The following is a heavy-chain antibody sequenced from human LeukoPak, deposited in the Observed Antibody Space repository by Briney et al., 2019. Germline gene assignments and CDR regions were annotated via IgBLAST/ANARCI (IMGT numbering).Heavy chain of an antibody. D-gene: IGHD2-8*01. CDR1: GFTFSSYA. Sequence: GGSLRLSCAASGFTFSSYAMSWVRQAPGKGLEWVSAISGSGRSTYYADSVKGRFTISRDNSKNTLYLQMNSLRAEDTAVYYCAKVLVGVERKHPWGQGTLVTVSS. J-gene: IGHJ4*02. CDR3: AKVLVGVERKHP. V-gene: IGHV3-23*01. CDR2: ISGSGRST.